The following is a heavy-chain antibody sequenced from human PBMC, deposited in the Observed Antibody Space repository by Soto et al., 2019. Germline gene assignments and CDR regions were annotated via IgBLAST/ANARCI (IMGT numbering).Heavy chain of an antibody. Sequence: GGSLRLSCAASGFTFDDYTMHWVRQAPGKGLEWVSLISWDGGSTYYADSVKGRFTISRDNSKNSLYLQMNSLRTEDTALYYCAKGDNDYSNYYDDYYMDVWGKGTTVTVSS. CDR3: AKGDNDYSNYYDDYYMDV. CDR2: ISWDGGST. D-gene: IGHD4-4*01. V-gene: IGHV3-43*01. J-gene: IGHJ6*03. CDR1: GFTFDDYT.